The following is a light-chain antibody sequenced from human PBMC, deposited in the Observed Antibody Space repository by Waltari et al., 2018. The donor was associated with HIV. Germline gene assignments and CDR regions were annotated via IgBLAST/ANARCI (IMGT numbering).Light chain of an antibody. J-gene: IGKJ4*01. CDR2: DAS. Sequence: DIQMTQSPPSLSASVGDRVTITCQASQDIRNFLNWYQQKPGQVPKLLIYDASNLETGVPSRFSLSGSGTDFTLTISILQPDHIATYYCQQYNNVPLTFGGGTKVEIK. V-gene: IGKV1-33*01. CDR1: QDIRNF. CDR3: QQYNNVPLT.